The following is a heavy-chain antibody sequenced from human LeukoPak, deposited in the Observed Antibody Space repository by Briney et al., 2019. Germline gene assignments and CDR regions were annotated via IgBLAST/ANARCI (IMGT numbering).Heavy chain of an antibody. V-gene: IGHV3-23*01. CDR2: ISDSGGST. CDR3: ARDWGAYYHFFDY. J-gene: IGHJ4*02. D-gene: IGHD3-22*01. CDR1: GITLSNYG. Sequence: GGSLRLSCAVSGITLSNYGMSWVRQAPGKGLEWVAGISDSGGSTNYADSVKGRFTISRDNAKKSLYLQMDSLRAEDAAVYYCARDWGAYYHFFDYWCQGTLVTVSS.